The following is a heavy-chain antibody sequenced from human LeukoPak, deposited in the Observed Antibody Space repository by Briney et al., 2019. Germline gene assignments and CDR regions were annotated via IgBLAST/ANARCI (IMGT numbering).Heavy chain of an antibody. CDR1: GYSLTELS. CDR2: FDPEDGEI. Sequence: ASVKVSCKVFGYSLTELSMHWVRQAPGKGLEWMGGFDPEDGEIIYAQKFQGRVTMTEDTSTDTAYMELSSLRSEDTAVYYCADQLGAKRDLDYWGQGTLVTVSS. CDR3: ADQLGAKRDLDY. J-gene: IGHJ4*02. V-gene: IGHV1-24*01. D-gene: IGHD1-26*01.